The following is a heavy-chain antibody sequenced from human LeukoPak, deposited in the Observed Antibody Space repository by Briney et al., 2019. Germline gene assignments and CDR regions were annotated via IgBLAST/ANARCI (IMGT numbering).Heavy chain of an antibody. CDR1: GFTFSSYA. Sequence: PGGSLRLSCAASGFTFSSYAMSWVRQAPGKGLEWVSAISGSGGSTYYADSVKGRFTISRDNSKNTLYLQMNSLRAEDTAVYYCAKDLVELLGYYYYGMDVWGQGTTVTVYS. D-gene: IGHD1-7*01. V-gene: IGHV3-23*01. CDR3: AKDLVELLGYYYYGMDV. CDR2: ISGSGGST. J-gene: IGHJ6*02.